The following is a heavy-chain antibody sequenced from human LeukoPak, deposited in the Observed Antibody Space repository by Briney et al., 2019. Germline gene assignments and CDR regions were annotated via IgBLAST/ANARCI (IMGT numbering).Heavy chain of an antibody. V-gene: IGHV4-61*02. Sequence: KPSETLSLTCTVSGGSISSGSYYWSWIRQPAGKGLEWIGRIYTSGSTNYNPSLKSRVTISVDTSKNQFSLKLSSVTAADTAVYYCARDSPLEWLSLDYYYYMDVWGKGTTVTVSS. CDR1: GGSISSGSYY. D-gene: IGHD3-3*01. CDR2: IYTSGST. J-gene: IGHJ6*03. CDR3: ARDSPLEWLSLDYYYYMDV.